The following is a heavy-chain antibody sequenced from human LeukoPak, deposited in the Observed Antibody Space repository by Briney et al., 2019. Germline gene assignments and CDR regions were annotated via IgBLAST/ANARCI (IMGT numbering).Heavy chain of an antibody. V-gene: IGHV4-4*07. D-gene: IGHD2-15*01. CDR1: GGSISNYY. J-gene: IGHJ4*02. Sequence: PSETLSLTCTVSGGSISNYYWSWIRQPAGKGLEWIGRIHISGTTYYNPSLKSRVTISVDTSKNQFSLKLSSVTAADTAVYYCARWPYCSGADCSRDYWGQGTLVTVSS. CDR3: ARWPYCSGADCSRDY. CDR2: IHISGTT.